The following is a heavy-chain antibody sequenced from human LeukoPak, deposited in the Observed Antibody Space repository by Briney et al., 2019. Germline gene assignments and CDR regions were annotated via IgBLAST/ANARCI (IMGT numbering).Heavy chain of an antibody. Sequence: SETLSLTCTVSGGSISSGGYYRSWIRQHPGKGLEWIGYIYYSGSTNYNPSLKSRVTISVDTSKNQFSLKLSSVTAADTAVYYCAGPRLRFLEWYAFDIWGQGTMVTVSS. J-gene: IGHJ3*02. CDR2: IYYSGST. CDR1: GGSISSGGYY. D-gene: IGHD3-3*01. V-gene: IGHV4-61*08. CDR3: AGPRLRFLEWYAFDI.